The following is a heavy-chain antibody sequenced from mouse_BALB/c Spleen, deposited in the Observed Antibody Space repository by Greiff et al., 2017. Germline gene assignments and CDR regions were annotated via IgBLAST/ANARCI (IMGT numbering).Heavy chain of an antibody. Sequence: EVKLMESGPGLVKPSQSLSLTCTVTGYSITSDYAWNWIRQFPGNKLEWMGYISYSGSTSYNPSLKSRISITRDTSKNQFFLQLNSVTTEDTATYYCANISPYGNYYAMDYWGQGTSVTVSS. CDR2: ISYSGST. D-gene: IGHD2-10*02. CDR3: ANISPYGNYYAMDY. CDR1: GYSITSDYA. J-gene: IGHJ4*01. V-gene: IGHV3-2*02.